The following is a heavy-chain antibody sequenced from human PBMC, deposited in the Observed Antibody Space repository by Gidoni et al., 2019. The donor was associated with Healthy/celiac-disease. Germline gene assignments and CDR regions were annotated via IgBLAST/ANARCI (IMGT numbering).Heavy chain of an antibody. CDR1: GGSISSYY. Sequence: QVQLQESGPGLVKPSETLSLTCTVSGGSISSYYWSWIRQPPGKGLEWIGYIYYSGSTNYNPSLKSRVTISVDTSKNQFSLKLSSVTAADTAVYYCARGPPQYYFDYWGQGTLVTVSS. J-gene: IGHJ4*02. V-gene: IGHV4-59*01. CDR3: ARGPPQYYFDY. CDR2: IYYSGST.